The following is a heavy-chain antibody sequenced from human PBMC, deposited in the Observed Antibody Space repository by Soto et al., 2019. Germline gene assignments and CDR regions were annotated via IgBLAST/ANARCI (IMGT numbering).Heavy chain of an antibody. J-gene: IGHJ5*02. CDR1: GSSISSGGYY. D-gene: IGHD3-10*01. V-gene: IGHV4-31*03. Sequence: SETLSLTCTVSGSSISSGGYYWSWIRQHPGKGLEWIGYIYYSGSTYYNPSLKSRVTISVDTSKNQFSLKLSSVTAADTAVYYCARNLGGSGSYNWFDPWGQGTLVTVS. CDR2: IYYSGST. CDR3: ARNLGGSGSYNWFDP.